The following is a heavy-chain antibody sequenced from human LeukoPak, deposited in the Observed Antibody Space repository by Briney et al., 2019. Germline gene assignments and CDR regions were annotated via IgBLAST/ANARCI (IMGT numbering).Heavy chain of an antibody. D-gene: IGHD3/OR15-3a*01. V-gene: IGHV3-30*02. CDR1: GFTFSSYG. CDR3: ARDSGFSGTQRGEY. J-gene: IGHJ4*02. Sequence: SGGSLRLSCAASGFTFSSYGMHWVRQAPGKGLEWVAFIRYDGSNKYYADSVKGRFTISRDNSKNTLYLQMNSLRAEDTAVYYCARDSGFSGTQRGEYWGQGILVTDSS. CDR2: IRYDGSNK.